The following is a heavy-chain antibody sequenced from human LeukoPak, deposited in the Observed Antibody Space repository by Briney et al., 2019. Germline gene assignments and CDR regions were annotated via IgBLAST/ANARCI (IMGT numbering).Heavy chain of an antibody. CDR1: GGSFSGYY. V-gene: IGHV4-34*01. CDR2: INHSGST. Sequence: SETLSLTCAVYGGSFSGYYWSWIRQPPGKGLEWIGEINHSGSTNYNPSLKSRVTISVDTSKNQFSLKLSSVTAADTAVYYCARSSSSAYYYYYYMGVWGKGTTVTVSS. CDR3: ARSSSSAYYYYYYMGV. D-gene: IGHD6-6*01. J-gene: IGHJ6*03.